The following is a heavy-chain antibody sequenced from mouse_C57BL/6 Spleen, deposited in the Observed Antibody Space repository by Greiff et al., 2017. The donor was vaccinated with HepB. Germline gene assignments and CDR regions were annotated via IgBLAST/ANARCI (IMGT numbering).Heavy chain of an antibody. V-gene: IGHV1-54*01. CDR1: GYAFTNYL. CDR2: INPGSGGT. Sequence: VQLQQSGAELVRPGTSVKVSCKASGYAFTNYLIEWVKQRPGQGLEWIGVINPGSGGTNYNEKFKGKATLTADKSSSTAYMQLSSLTSDDSAVYFCAGGTGFDYWGQGTTLTVSS. CDR3: AGGTGFDY. J-gene: IGHJ2*01. D-gene: IGHD2-14*01.